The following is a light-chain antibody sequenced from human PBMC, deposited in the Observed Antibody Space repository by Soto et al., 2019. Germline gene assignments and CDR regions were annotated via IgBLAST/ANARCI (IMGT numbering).Light chain of an antibody. J-gene: IGKJ3*01. CDR3: LQKYFYPFT. V-gene: IGKV1-6*01. Sequence: AIPMTQSPSSLSASVGDRVTITCRASQGIRNDLDWFQQKPGKAPKLMIYAASNFQSGVPARFSGSGSGTDFTLTISSLQPEDFATYYCLQKYFYPFTFGPGTKVDIK. CDR2: AAS. CDR1: QGIRND.